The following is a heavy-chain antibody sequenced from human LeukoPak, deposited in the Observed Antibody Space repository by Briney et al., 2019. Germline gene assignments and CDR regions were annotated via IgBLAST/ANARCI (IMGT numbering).Heavy chain of an antibody. J-gene: IGHJ6*03. CDR1: GGTFSSYA. V-gene: IGHV1-69*05. D-gene: IGHD6-13*01. CDR3: ARDGQQQIDYYMDV. CDR2: IIPIFGTA. Sequence: SVKVSCKASGGTFSSYAISWVRQAPGQGLEWMGGIIPIFGTANYPQKFHGRVTITTDESTSTAYMELSSPRSEDTAVYYCARDGQQQIDYYMDVWGKGTTVTVSS.